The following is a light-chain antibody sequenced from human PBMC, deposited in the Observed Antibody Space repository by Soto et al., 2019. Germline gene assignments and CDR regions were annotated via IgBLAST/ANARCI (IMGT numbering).Light chain of an antibody. CDR2: DTS. CDR3: QQYTSYPPT. Sequence: IQMTQSPSSLSASVGDRVASTCRARQDINSYLAWFQQKPGKAPKSLIYDTSTLQSGVSSNFIGTGSGTDFTLTITSLQPEDFATYYCQQYTSYPPTFGGGTKVEI. V-gene: IGKV1-16*02. CDR1: QDINSY. J-gene: IGKJ4*01.